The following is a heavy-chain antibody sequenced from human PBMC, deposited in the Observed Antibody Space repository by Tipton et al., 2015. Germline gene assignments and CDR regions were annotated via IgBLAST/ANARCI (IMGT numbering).Heavy chain of an antibody. D-gene: IGHD2-15*01. Sequence: TLSLTCTVSGGSISNYYWSWIRQPPGKGLEWIAYIYYTGSTNYNPSLKSRVTISLDTSKNQFSLKLSSVTAADTAMYYCARTLSCSGDSCYYYGMDVWGQGTAVTVSS. CDR2: IYYTGST. CDR3: ARTLSCSGDSCYYYGMDV. CDR1: GGSISNYY. J-gene: IGHJ6*02. V-gene: IGHV4-59*01.